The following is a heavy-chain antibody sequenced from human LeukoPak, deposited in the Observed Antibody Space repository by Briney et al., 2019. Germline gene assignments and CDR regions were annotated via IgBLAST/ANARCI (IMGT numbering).Heavy chain of an antibody. CDR3: AREGYSSSWFDP. J-gene: IGHJ5*02. V-gene: IGHV4-4*02. CDR1: GFTFSTSAM. CDR2: IYHSGST. D-gene: IGHD6-13*01. Sequence: GSLRLSCAASGFTFSTSAMNWVRQPPGKGLEWIGEIYHSGSTNYNPSLKSRVTISVDKSKNQFSLKLSSVTAADTAVYYCAREGYSSSWFDPWGQGTLVTVSS.